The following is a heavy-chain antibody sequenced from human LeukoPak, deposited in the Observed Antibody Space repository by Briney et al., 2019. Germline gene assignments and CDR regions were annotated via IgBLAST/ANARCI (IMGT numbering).Heavy chain of an antibody. CDR2: ISSSSSYI. V-gene: IGHV3-21*01. J-gene: IGHJ4*02. Sequence: PGGSLRLSCAASGFTFSSYSMNWVRQAPGKGLEWVSSISSSSSYIYYADSVKGRFTISRDNAKNSLYLQMNSLRAEDTAVYYCAREILGYRSGGSCGSQEPCFDYWGQGTLVTVSS. CDR1: GFTFSSYS. CDR3: AREILGYRSGGSCGSQEPCFDY. D-gene: IGHD2-15*01.